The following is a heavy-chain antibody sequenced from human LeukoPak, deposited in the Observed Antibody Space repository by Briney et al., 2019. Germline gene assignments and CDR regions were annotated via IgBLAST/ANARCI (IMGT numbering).Heavy chain of an antibody. Sequence: GGSLRLSCAPSGFMFYPYSMNWVRQAPGKGLEWVGRIKSKTDGGTPDYAAPVKGRFTISRDDSKNTLYLQMNSLKTEDTAVYYCTGVSRSSCYDYWGQGTLVTVSS. J-gene: IGHJ4*02. V-gene: IGHV3-15*01. D-gene: IGHD6-13*01. CDR3: TGVSRSSCYDY. CDR1: GFMFYPYS. CDR2: IKSKTDGGTP.